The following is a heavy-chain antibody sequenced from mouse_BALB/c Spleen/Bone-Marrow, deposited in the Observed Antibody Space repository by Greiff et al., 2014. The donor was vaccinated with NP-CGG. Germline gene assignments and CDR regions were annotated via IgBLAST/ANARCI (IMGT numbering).Heavy chain of an antibody. CDR1: GFNIKDTY. CDR2: IDPANGNT. J-gene: IGHJ4*01. Sequence: EVQLQQSGAELVKPGASVKLSCTASGFNIKDTYIYWVKQRPEQGLEWVGRIDPANGNTKYDPKFQGKATIAADTSSNTAYLQLSSLTSEDTAVYYCSSGYYDYLFALDYWGHGTSVTVSS. D-gene: IGHD5-5*01. CDR3: SSGYYDYLFALDY. V-gene: IGHV14-3*02.